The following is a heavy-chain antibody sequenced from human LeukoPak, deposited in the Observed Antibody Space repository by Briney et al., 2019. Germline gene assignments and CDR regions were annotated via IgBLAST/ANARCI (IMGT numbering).Heavy chain of an antibody. D-gene: IGHD3-9*01. J-gene: IGHJ5*02. V-gene: IGHV1-69*05. CDR2: IIPIFGTA. Sequence: ASVKVSCKASGGTFSSYAISWVRQAPGQGLEWMGGIIPIFGTANYAQKFQGRVTITTDESTSTAYMELSSLRSEDTAVYYCARGYFDWLNWFDPWGQGTLVTVSS. CDR1: GGTFSSYA. CDR3: ARGYFDWLNWFDP.